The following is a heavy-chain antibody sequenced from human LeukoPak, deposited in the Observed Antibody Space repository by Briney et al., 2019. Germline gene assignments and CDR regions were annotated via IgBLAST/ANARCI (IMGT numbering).Heavy chain of an antibody. D-gene: IGHD3-3*01. CDR2: IYYSGST. CDR1: GGSISSYY. Sequence: SETLSLTCTVSGGSISSYYWSWIRQPPGKGLEWIGYIYYSGSTNYNPSLKSRVTISVDTSKNQFSLKLGSVTAADTAVYYCARSSEGDYDFWSGYYDYWGQGTLVTVSS. J-gene: IGHJ4*02. CDR3: ARSSEGDYDFWSGYYDY. V-gene: IGHV4-59*01.